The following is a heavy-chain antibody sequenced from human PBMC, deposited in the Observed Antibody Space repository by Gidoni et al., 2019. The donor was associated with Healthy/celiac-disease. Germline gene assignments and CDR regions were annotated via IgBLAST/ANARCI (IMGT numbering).Heavy chain of an antibody. J-gene: IGHJ6*02. V-gene: IGHV3-30*02. CDR3: AKLQQPDRGGYYYYGMDV. CDR1: GFTFSSYG. CDR2: IRYDGSNK. D-gene: IGHD6-13*01. Sequence: QVQLVESGGGVVQPGGSLRLSCAASGFTFSSYGMHWVRQAPGKGLEWVACIRYDGSNKYYADSVKGRFTISRDNSKNTLYLQMNSLRAEDTAVYYCAKLQQPDRGGYYYYGMDVWGQGTTVTVSS.